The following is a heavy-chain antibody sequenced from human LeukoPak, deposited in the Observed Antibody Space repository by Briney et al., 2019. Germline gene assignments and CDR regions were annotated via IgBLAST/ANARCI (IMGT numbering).Heavy chain of an antibody. CDR2: IFGSGGSP. J-gene: IGHJ4*02. V-gene: IGHV3-23*01. CDR3: GKTTVGYSSGRYPGWPVDY. CDR1: GFTFNSYA. Sequence: GGSLRLSCAASGFTFNSYAMYWVRQAPGKGLGWISGIFGSGGSPHYADPVKGRFTISRDNSQNTVYLQLDSLRVEDTALYYCGKTTVGYSSGRYPGWPVDYWGQGALVTVSS. D-gene: IGHD2-15*01.